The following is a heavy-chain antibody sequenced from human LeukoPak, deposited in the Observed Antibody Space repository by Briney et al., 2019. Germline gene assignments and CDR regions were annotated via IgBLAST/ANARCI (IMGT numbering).Heavy chain of an antibody. D-gene: IGHD2/OR15-2a*01. CDR2: IYSGDNT. CDR3: AKYIVTPGYFDH. Sequence: GGSLRLSCAASGFTVSSNYMSWVRQAPGKGLEWVSVIYSGDNTYYADSVKGRFIISRDNSKNMLYLQMNSLRAEDTAVYYCAKYIVTPGYFDHWGQGTLVTVSS. CDR1: GFTVSSNY. J-gene: IGHJ4*02. V-gene: IGHV3-66*01.